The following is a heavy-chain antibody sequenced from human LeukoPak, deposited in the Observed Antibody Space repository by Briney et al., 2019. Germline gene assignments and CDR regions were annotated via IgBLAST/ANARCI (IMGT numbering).Heavy chain of an antibody. CDR3: AKGDISSRHRGSFDY. CDR2: IKSDGST. D-gene: IGHD3-16*01. V-gene: IGHV3-74*01. J-gene: IGHJ4*02. CDR1: GFTFSSYW. Sequence: GGSLRLSCAASGFTFSSYWMHWVRQAPGKGLVWVSRIKSDGSTRYADSVKGRFTVSRDNAKNTVSLQMNSLRAEDMALYYCAKGDISSRHRGSFDYWGQGTLVTVSS.